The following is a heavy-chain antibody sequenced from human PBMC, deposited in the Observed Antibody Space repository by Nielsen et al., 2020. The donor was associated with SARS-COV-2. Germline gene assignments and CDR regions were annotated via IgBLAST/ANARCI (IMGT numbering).Heavy chain of an antibody. CDR3: VRDWGAAVHF. V-gene: IGHV3-7*01. Sequence: GESLKISCAASGFTFNNYWMSWVRQAPGKGLEWVANIKKDGSEKYYLDSVKGRFTISRDNAKNSLYLQMNSLTADDTALYYCVRDWGAAVHFWGQGPLVTVSS. J-gene: IGHJ4*02. CDR2: IKKDGSEK. CDR1: GFTFNNYW. D-gene: IGHD6-13*01.